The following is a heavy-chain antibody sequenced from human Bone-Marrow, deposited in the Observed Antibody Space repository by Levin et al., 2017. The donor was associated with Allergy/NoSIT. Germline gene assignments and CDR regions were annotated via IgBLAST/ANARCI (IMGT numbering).Heavy chain of an antibody. D-gene: IGHD3-22*01. CDR1: GYTFTGYY. V-gene: IGHV1-2*02. Sequence: GESLKISCKASGYTFTGYYMHWVRQAPGQGLEWMGWINPNSGGTNYAQKFQGRVTMTRDTSISTAYMELSRLRSDDTAVYYCARGSSSEDTYYYDSSGYLRGRWGQGTLVTVSS. J-gene: IGHJ4*02. CDR2: INPNSGGT. CDR3: ARGSSSEDTYYYDSSGYLRGR.